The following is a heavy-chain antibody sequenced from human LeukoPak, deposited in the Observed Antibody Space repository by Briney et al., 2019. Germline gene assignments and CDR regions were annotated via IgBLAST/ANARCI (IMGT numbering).Heavy chain of an antibody. CDR3: IRGAASGSYYGFDV. J-gene: IGHJ6*02. CDR1: GFTFSYYN. D-gene: IGHD1-26*01. V-gene: IGHV3-73*01. Sequence: GGSLRLSCAASGFTFSYYNMNWVRQASGKGLEWVGRIRSKANNYATAYATSVKGRFTLSRDDSKNTAYLQMNSLKTEDTAVYYCIRGAASGSYYGFDVWGQGATVTVSS. CDR2: IRSKANNYAT.